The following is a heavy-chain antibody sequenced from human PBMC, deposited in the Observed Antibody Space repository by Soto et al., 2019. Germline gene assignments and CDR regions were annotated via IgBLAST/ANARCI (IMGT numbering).Heavy chain of an antibody. CDR1: GFTLSDNY. CDR2: TRNKANRYTT. V-gene: IGHV3-72*01. Sequence: EVQLVESGGGLVQPGGSLRLSCAGSGFTLSDNYMDWVRQAPGKGLEWVGRTRNKANRYTTEYAASVKGRFTVSRDESMNSLHLQTSSLKTEDTAVYYCVRTSHYGSGTWNFDFWGQGTVVTVSS. J-gene: IGHJ4*02. CDR3: VRTSHYGSGTWNFDF. D-gene: IGHD3-10*01.